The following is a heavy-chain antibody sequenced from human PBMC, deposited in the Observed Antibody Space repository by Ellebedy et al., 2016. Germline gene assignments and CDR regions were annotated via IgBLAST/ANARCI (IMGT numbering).Heavy chain of an antibody. D-gene: IGHD1/OR15-1a*01. CDR3: ARMDFGTGFYFDY. Sequence: SETLSLTXTVSGDSISSTIYYWNWIRQLPGKGLEWIGYIYYSGSTYYNPSLKSRGTISIDTSKNQFSLKLLSLTAADTAVYFCARMDFGTGFYFDYWGQGILVTVSS. CDR1: GDSISSTIYY. J-gene: IGHJ4*02. V-gene: IGHV4-31*03. CDR2: IYYSGST.